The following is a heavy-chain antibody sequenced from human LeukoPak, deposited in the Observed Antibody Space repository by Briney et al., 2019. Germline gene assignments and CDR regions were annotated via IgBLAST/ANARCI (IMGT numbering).Heavy chain of an antibody. J-gene: IGHJ3*02. CDR1: GGSISSYY. CDR2: IYYSGST. D-gene: IGHD1-14*01. Sequence: KPSETLSLTCTVSGGSISSYYWSWIRQPPGKGLEWIGYIYYSGSTNYNPSLKSRVTISVDTSKNQFSLKLSSVTAADTAVYYCARGPSGSGDAFGIWGQGTMVTVSS. CDR3: ARGPSGSGDAFGI. V-gene: IGHV4-59*01.